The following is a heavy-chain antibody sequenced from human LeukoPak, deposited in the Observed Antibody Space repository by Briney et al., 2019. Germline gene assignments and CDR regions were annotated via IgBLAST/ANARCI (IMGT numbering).Heavy chain of an antibody. CDR1: GFTFSSYA. D-gene: IGHD6-13*01. CDR3: ARDFREQLNDY. J-gene: IGHJ4*02. Sequence: PGRSLRLSCAASGFTFSSYAMHWVRQAPGKGLEWVAVISYDGSNKYYADSVKGRFTTSRDNSKNTLYLQMNSLRAEDTAVYYCARDFREQLNDYWGQGTLVTVSS. V-gene: IGHV3-30-3*01. CDR2: ISYDGSNK.